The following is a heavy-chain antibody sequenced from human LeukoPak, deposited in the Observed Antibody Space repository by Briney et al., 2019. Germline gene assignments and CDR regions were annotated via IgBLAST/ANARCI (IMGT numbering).Heavy chain of an antibody. V-gene: IGHV3-30*04. CDR3: AKGLCSSGCLLDY. CDR1: GFTFSSYA. Sequence: GGSLRLSCAASGFTFSSYAMHWVRQAPGKGLEWVAVISYDGSNKYYADSVKGRFTISRDNSKNTLYLQMNSLRAEDTAVYYCAKGLCSSGCLLDYWGQGTLVTVSS. CDR2: ISYDGSNK. J-gene: IGHJ4*02. D-gene: IGHD6-19*01.